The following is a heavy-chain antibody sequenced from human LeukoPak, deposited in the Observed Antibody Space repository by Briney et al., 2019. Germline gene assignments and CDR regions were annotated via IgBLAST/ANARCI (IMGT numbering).Heavy chain of an antibody. J-gene: IGHJ4*02. V-gene: IGHV3-23*01. D-gene: IGHD3-10*01. CDR2: ISSSTGST. Sequence: PGQSLRLACAAYAFTFSSYAMSWVRQAPGKVLEWVSTISSSTGSTYYADSVKGRFTISRDNSKDTVYLQMNSLRAEDTALYYCAKQDYYYGSGSYRHYYDYWGQGTLVTVSS. CDR1: AFTFSSYA. CDR3: AKQDYYYGSGSYRHYYDY.